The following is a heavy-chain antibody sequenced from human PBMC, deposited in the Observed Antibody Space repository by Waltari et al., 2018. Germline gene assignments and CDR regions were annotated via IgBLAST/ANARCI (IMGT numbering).Heavy chain of an antibody. CDR1: GFSLSNARMG. V-gene: IGHV2-26*01. CDR3: ARITTMIVVGYWYFDL. Sequence: QVPLKESGPVLVNPTETLTLTCTVSGFSLSNARMGVSWIRQPPGKALEWLAHIFSNDEKSYRTALKSRLTISKDTSKSQVVLTMTNMDPVDTATYYCARITTMIVVGYWYFDLWGRGTLVTVSS. J-gene: IGHJ2*01. CDR2: IFSNDEK. D-gene: IGHD3-22*01.